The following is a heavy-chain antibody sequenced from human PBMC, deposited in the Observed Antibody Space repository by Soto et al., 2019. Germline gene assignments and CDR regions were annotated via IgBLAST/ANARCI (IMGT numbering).Heavy chain of an antibody. CDR1: GFSLTSGVG. D-gene: IGHD5-12*01. V-gene: IGHV2-5*02. Sequence: QITLKESGPTLVRPPQTLTLTCTFSGFSLTSGVGVGWIRQPPGKALEGLALIYWDEDKRYSPSLKNRLTITKDTSKIQLVLTMTNLGPVDTATYFCAHIDPEIVTVGGHGGFDYWGQGTLVTVSS. J-gene: IGHJ4*02. CDR2: IYWDEDK. CDR3: AHIDPEIVTVGGHGGFDY.